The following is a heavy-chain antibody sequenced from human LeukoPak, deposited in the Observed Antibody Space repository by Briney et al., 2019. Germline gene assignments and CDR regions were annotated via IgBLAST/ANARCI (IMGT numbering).Heavy chain of an antibody. J-gene: IGHJ4*02. Sequence: GGSLRLSCAASGFSFSNAWVTWVRQAPGKGLEWVGRIKSRTDAGTTEYAAPVKGRFTISRDDSKNTLYLQMNSLKIEDTAVYYCTTDLGITMIRGVIVYWGQGTLVTVSS. CDR2: IKSRTDAGTT. V-gene: IGHV3-15*01. D-gene: IGHD3-10*01. CDR3: TTDLGITMIRGVIVY. CDR1: GFSFSNAW.